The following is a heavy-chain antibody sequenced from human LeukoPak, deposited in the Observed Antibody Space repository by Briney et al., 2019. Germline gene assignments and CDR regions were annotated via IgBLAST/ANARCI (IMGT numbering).Heavy chain of an antibody. V-gene: IGHV3-23*01. D-gene: IGHD1-1*01. CDR2: ISGSGGST. J-gene: IGHJ6*02. CDR3: ARDLETTGTTFRYYYYGMDV. CDR1: GFTFSSYA. Sequence: QTGGSLRLSCAASGFTFSSYAMSWVRQAPGKGLEWVSAISGSGGSTYYADSVKGRFTISRDNSKNTLYLQMNSLRSDDTAVYYCARDLETTGTTFRYYYYGMDVWGQGTTVTVSS.